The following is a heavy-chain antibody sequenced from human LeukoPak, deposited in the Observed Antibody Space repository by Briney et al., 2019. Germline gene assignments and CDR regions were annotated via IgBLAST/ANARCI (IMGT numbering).Heavy chain of an antibody. CDR3: ARELHYYGSGSYYNLKTYYYYYMDV. J-gene: IGHJ6*03. D-gene: IGHD3-10*01. CDR2: IYYSGRT. V-gene: IGHV4-59*01. CDR1: VGSISSYY. Sequence: SETLSLTCSVSVGSISSYYWSWIRQPPGKGLEWIGYIYYSGRTNYNPSLKSRGTISVDTSNNQFSLTRSSVTAADTAVYYCARELHYYGSGSYYNLKTYYYYYMDVWGKGTTVTISS.